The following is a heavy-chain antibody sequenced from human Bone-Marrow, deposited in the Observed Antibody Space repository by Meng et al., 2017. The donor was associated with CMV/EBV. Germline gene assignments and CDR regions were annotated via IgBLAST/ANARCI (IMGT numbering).Heavy chain of an antibody. D-gene: IGHD3-3*01. CDR3: ARGPGEEVEWLYL. J-gene: IGHJ4*02. V-gene: IGHV1-8*03. CDR2: MNPNSGNT. Sequence: ALVKVSCKASGYTFTSYDINWVRQATGQGLEWMGWMNPNSGNTGYAQKFQGRVTITRNTSISTAYMELSSLRSEDTAVYYCARGPGEEVEWLYLWGQGTLVTVSS. CDR1: GYTFTSYD.